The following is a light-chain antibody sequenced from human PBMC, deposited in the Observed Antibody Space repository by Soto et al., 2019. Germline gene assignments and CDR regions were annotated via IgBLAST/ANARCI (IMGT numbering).Light chain of an antibody. J-gene: IGLJ3*02. CDR3: QTWGTGILV. CDR1: SGHSSYA. CDR2: LNSDDSH. Sequence: QSVLTQSPSASASLGASVKLTCALSSGHSSYAIAWHQQQPEKGPRALMKLNSDDSHTRGDGIPDRFSGSSSGAERYLTISSLQSEDEADYYCQTWGTGILVFGGGTKLTVL. V-gene: IGLV4-69*01.